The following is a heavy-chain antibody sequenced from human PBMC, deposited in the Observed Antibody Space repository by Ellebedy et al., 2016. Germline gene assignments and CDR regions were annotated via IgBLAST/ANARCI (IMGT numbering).Heavy chain of an antibody. V-gene: IGHV1-69*13. CDR1: GGTFSSYA. J-gene: IGHJ6*02. Sequence: SVKVSXKASGGTFSSYAISWVRQAPGQGLEWMGGIIPIFGTANYAQKFQGRVTITADESTSTAYMELSSLRSEGTAVYYCAIPERPLRVKYYYYYGMDVWGQGTTVTVSS. CDR2: IIPIFGTA. CDR3: AIPERPLRVKYYYYYGMDV. D-gene: IGHD2-2*01.